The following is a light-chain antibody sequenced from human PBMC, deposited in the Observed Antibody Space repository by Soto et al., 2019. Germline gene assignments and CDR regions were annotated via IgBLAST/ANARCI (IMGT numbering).Light chain of an antibody. V-gene: IGKV1-5*01. J-gene: IGKJ1*01. CDR1: QGLSIW. CDR3: QQYQSYAWT. Sequence: DIQMTQSPSTLSASVGDRVTITRRATQGLSIWLAWYRQKPGRAPKLLIHDAFSLESGVPSRFSGSGSGTGVTLSIYRRQPDDSATYSCQQYQSYAWTFGGGTKVEIK. CDR2: DAF.